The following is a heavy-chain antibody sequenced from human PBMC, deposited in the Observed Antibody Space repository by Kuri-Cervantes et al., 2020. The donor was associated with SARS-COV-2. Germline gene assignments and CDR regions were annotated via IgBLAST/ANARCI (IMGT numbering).Heavy chain of an antibody. CDR2: ISSSSSTI. CDR3: ARGSEAGYYYFDY. J-gene: IGHJ4*02. V-gene: IGHV3-48*02. CDR1: GFTFSSYS. D-gene: IGHD3-9*01. Sequence: GGSLRLSCAASGFTFSSYSMNWVRQAPGKGLEWVSYISSSSSTIYYADSVKDRFTISRDNAKNSLYLQMNSLRDEDTAVYYCARGSEAGYYYFDYWGQGALVTVSS.